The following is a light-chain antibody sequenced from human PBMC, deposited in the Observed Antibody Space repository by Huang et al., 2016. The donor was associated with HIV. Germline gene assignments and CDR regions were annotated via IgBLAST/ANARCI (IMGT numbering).Light chain of an antibody. CDR3: QHYNNWPPMYT. CDR2: STS. J-gene: IGKJ2*01. Sequence: EVVMTQSPGTLSVSPRERATLSCKTSQSVSNNVVWYQKKPGPAPRLLIYSTSTRATGVPARFSGSGSGTEFTLTISSLQSEDFGIYYCQHYNNWPPMYTFGQGTKLEI. V-gene: IGKV3-15*01. CDR1: QSVSNN.